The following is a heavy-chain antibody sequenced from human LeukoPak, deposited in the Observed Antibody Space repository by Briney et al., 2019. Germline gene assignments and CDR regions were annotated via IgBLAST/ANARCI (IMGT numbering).Heavy chain of an antibody. CDR3: ARVDVVGAMISWFDP. D-gene: IGHD1-26*01. V-gene: IGHV1-18*01. CDR2: ISAYNGNT. CDR1: GYTFTSYG. Sequence: ASVKVSCKASGYTFTSYGISWVRQAPGQGLEWMGWISAYNGNTNYAQKLQGRVTMTTDTSTSTAYMELRSLRSDDTAVYYCARVDVVGAMISWFDPWGQGTLVTVSS. J-gene: IGHJ5*02.